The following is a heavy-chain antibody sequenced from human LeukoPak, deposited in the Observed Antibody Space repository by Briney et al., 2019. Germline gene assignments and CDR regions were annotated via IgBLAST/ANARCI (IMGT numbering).Heavy chain of an antibody. CDR3: ARAMVVVVPAAM. D-gene: IGHD2-2*01. CDR2: ISYDGNSK. V-gene: IGHV3-30-3*01. Sequence: GGSLRPSCAASEFTFSNYAMHWVRQAPGKGLAWVAVISYDGNSKSYANSVKGRFTISRDNSKNTLYLQMNSLRPEDTAVYYCARAMVVVVPAAMWGQGTLVTVSS. CDR1: EFTFSNYA. J-gene: IGHJ4*02.